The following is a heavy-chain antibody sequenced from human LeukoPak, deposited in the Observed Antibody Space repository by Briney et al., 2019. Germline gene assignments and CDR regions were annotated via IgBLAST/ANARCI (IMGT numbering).Heavy chain of an antibody. CDR3: ARVNVDTAIAFDY. V-gene: IGHV4-34*01. J-gene: IGHJ4*02. CDR1: GGSFSGYY. CDR2: INHSGST. D-gene: IGHD5-18*01. Sequence: SETLSLTCAVYGGSFSGYYWSWIRQPPGKGLEWIGEINHSGSTNYNPSLKSRVTISVDTSKNQFSLKLSSVTAADTAVYNCARVNVDTAIAFDYWGQGTLVTVSS.